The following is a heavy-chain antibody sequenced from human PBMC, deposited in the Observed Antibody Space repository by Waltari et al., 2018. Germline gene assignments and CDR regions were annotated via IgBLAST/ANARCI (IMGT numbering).Heavy chain of an antibody. CDR2: ISYNASNI. D-gene: IGHD3-22*01. J-gene: IGHJ6*02. CDR1: EFTFSSYA. CDR3: ARDYCDRTNCHGMDV. Sequence: QVQLVESGGGVVLPGRSLRLSCEASEFTFSSYAMHWVRQAPGKGPEWVAVISYNASNIYYVDSVKGRFTISRDNSKKTLYLQMNSLRADDTAVYYCARDYCDRTNCHGMDVWGQGTTVTVSS. V-gene: IGHV3-30*04.